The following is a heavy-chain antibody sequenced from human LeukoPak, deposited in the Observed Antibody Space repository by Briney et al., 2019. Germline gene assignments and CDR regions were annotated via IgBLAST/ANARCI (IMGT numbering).Heavy chain of an antibody. CDR3: AKALDYYDSSGYSGFDY. D-gene: IGHD3-22*01. Sequence: GGSLRLSCAASGFTFSGSAIHWVRQAPGKGLEWVSAISGSGGSTYYADSVKGRFTISRDNSKNTLYLQMNSLRAEDTAVYYCAKALDYYDSSGYSGFDYWGQGTLVTVSS. J-gene: IGHJ4*02. CDR2: ISGSGGST. CDR1: GFTFSGSA. V-gene: IGHV3-23*01.